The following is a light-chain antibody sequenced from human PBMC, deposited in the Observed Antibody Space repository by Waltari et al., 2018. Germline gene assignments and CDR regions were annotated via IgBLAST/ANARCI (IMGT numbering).Light chain of an antibody. CDR2: EVS. J-gene: IGLJ1*01. Sequence: QSALTQPASVSGSPGQSITISCTGTTSDVGSYTLVSWYHHHPAKAPNLIVFEVSERPSGVSNRFSGSKSGNTASLTICGLPAEDEADYHCCSYAGNSIYVFGTGTRVTVL. CDR1: TSDVGSYTL. V-gene: IGLV2-23*02. CDR3: CSYAGNSIYV.